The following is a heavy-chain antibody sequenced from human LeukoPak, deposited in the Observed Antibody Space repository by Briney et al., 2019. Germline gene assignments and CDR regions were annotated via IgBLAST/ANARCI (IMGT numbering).Heavy chain of an antibody. J-gene: IGHJ4*02. Sequence: ASVKVSCKASGYTFTGYYMHWVRQAPGQGLEWMGWINPNSGGTNYAQKFQGRVTMTRDTSISTAYMELSRLRSDDTAVYYCARAIYYDFWSGFSYYFDYWGQGTLVTVSS. CDR2: INPNSGGT. CDR1: GYTFTGYY. V-gene: IGHV1-2*02. D-gene: IGHD3-3*01. CDR3: ARAIYYDFWSGFSYYFDY.